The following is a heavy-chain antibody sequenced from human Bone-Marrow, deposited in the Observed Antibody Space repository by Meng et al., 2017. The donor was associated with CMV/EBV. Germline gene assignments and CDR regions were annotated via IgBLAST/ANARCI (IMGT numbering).Heavy chain of an antibody. CDR1: GVTFSSYA. CDR3: ARGGIVVVPAAFDY. V-gene: IGHV3-30-3*01. J-gene: IGHJ4*02. D-gene: IGHD2-2*01. Sequence: ASGVTFSSYAMHWVRRAPGKGLEWVAVISYDGSNKYYTDSVKGRFTISRDNSKNTLYLQMNSLRAEDTAVYYCARGGIVVVPAAFDYWGQGTLVTVSS. CDR2: ISYDGSNK.